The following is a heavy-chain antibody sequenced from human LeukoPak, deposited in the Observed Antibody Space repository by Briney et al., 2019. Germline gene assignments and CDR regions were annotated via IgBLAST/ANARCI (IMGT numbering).Heavy chain of an antibody. CDR2: INPNSGGT. CDR3: ARSPMLDIVATYVYYGMDV. Sequence: GASVKVSCKASGYTFTGYYIHWVRQAPGQGLEWMGWINPNSGGTNYAQKFQGWVTMTRDTSISTAYMELSRLRSDDTAVYYCARSPMLDIVATYVYYGMDVWGQGTTVTVSS. V-gene: IGHV1-2*04. J-gene: IGHJ6*02. CDR1: GYTFTGYY. D-gene: IGHD5-12*01.